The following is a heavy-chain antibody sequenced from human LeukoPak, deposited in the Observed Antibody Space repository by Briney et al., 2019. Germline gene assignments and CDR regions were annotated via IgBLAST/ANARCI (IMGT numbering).Heavy chain of an antibody. CDR1: GYTFTTYD. D-gene: IGHD3-22*01. CDR2: ISTYKGKT. J-gene: IGHJ4*02. V-gene: IGHV1-18*01. Sequence: ASLKVSCKASGYTFTTYDITWVRQTPGQGLEWMGRISTYKGKTYYAQKLQGRVTMNTDTSTSTAYMDLRSLRSDDTALYYCARGGGGSGYLDYWGQGTLVTVSS. CDR3: ARGGGGSGYLDY.